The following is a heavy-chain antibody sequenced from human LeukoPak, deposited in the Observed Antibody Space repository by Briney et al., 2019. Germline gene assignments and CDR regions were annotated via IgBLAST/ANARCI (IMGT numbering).Heavy chain of an antibody. J-gene: IGHJ5*02. CDR1: GDSVSSNSVT. Sequence: SQTLSLTCAISGDSVSSNSVTWNWIRQSPSRGLEWLGRTYYRSTWYNDYAVSVRGRTTVNPNTSKNQFSLHLNSVTPEDTAVYYCARRLTQYDCFDPWGQGILVTVSS. V-gene: IGHV6-1*01. D-gene: IGHD2-2*01. CDR2: TYYRSTWYN. CDR3: ARRLTQYDCFDP.